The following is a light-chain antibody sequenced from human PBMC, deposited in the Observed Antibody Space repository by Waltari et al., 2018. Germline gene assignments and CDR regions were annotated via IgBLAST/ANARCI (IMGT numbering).Light chain of an antibody. Sequence: AIRMTQSPSSLSASTGDRVTITCRASQGISTYLAWYQQKPGEAPKLLMYSASALQSGVPSRFSDSGSGTDFTLTISCLQSEDFATYYCQQYYSYPRTFGPGTKVEV. CDR2: SAS. V-gene: IGKV1-8*01. CDR3: QQYYSYPRT. CDR1: QGISTY. J-gene: IGKJ1*01.